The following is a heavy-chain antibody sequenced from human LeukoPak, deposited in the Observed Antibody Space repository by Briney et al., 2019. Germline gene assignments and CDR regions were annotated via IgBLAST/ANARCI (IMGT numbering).Heavy chain of an antibody. CDR2: IYYSGST. J-gene: IGHJ5*02. CDR1: GGSISSSSYY. D-gene: IGHD1-26*01. CDR3: ARQGGSYIWFDP. V-gene: IGHV4-39*01. Sequence: PSETLSLTCTVSGGSISSSSYYWGWIRQPPGKGLEWIGSIYYSGSTYYNPSLKSRVTISVDTSKNQFSLKLSSVTAADTAVYYCARQGGSYIWFDPWGQGTLVTVSS.